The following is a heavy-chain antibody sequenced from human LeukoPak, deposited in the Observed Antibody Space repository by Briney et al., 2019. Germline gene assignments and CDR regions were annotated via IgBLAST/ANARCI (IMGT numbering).Heavy chain of an antibody. J-gene: IGHJ4*02. D-gene: IGHD5-12*01. CDR1: GFTFSSYA. V-gene: IGHV3-23*01. Sequence: GGSLRLSCAASGFTFSSYAMSWVRQAPGKGLEWVSAISGSGGSTYYADSVKGRFTISRDNSKNTLYLQMNSLRAEDTAVYYCAKKKRGGYSGYDVNYWGQGTLVTVSS. CDR2: ISGSGGST. CDR3: AKKKRGGYSGYDVNY.